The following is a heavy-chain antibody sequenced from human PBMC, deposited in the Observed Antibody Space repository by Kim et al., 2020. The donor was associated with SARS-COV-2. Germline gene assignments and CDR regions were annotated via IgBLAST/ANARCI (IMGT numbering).Heavy chain of an antibody. Sequence: SETLSLTCTVSGGSISSGGYYWSWIRQHPGKGLEWIGYIYYSGSTYYNPSLKSRVTISVDTSKNQFSLKLSPVTAADTAVYYCARVASITIFGVVNSAFDIWGQGTMVTVSS. V-gene: IGHV4-31*03. CDR2: IYYSGST. J-gene: IGHJ3*02. CDR3: ARVASITIFGVVNSAFDI. D-gene: IGHD3-3*01. CDR1: GGSISSGGYY.